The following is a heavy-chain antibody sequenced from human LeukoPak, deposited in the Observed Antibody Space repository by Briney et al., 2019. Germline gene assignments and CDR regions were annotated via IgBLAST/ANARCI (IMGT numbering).Heavy chain of an antibody. CDR1: GGSFSGYY. J-gene: IGHJ3*02. Sequence: SETLSLTCAAYGGSFSGYYWSWIRQPPGKGLEWIGEINHSGSTNYNPSLKSRVTISVDTSKNQFSLKLSSVTAADTAVYYCARGKGWYRFNAFDIWGQGTMVTVSS. CDR2: INHSGST. D-gene: IGHD6-19*01. CDR3: ARGKGWYRFNAFDI. V-gene: IGHV4-34*01.